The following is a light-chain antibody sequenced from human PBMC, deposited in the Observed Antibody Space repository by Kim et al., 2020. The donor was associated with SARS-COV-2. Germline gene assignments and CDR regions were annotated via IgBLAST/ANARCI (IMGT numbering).Light chain of an antibody. V-gene: IGLV9-49*01. CDR3: GADHGSGSNFVV. CDR2: VGTGGIVG. CDR1: SGYSNYK. Sequence: QPVLTQPPSASASLGASVTLTCTLSSGYSNYKVDWYQQRPGKGPRFVMRVGTGGIVGSKGDGIPDRFSVLGSGLNRYLTIKNIQEEGESDYHCGADHGSGSNFVVFGGGAQLTVL. J-gene: IGLJ2*01.